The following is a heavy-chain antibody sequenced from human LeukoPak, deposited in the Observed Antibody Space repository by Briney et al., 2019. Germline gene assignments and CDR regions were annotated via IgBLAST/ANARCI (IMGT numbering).Heavy chain of an antibody. CDR2: ILFDGSKK. CDR1: GLTSSSYA. J-gene: IGHJ4*02. CDR3: AKDLGVAEHFGD. Sequence: GRSLRLSVAASGLTSSSYARPGFRKAPGKGLNGLAVILFDGSKKYYAASVKGRLTISRNNSKNTLYLQMTSLRAEDTAVYYCAKDLGVAEHFGDWGQGTLVTVSS. D-gene: IGHD3-3*01. V-gene: IGHV3-30*18.